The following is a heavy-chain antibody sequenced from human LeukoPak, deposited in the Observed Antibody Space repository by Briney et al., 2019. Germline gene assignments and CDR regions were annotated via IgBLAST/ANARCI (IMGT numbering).Heavy chain of an antibody. CDR2: LYYTGST. J-gene: IGHJ4*02. CDR1: GGSISSTSYF. CDR3: ARLGSGYPTPDY. V-gene: IGHV4-39*01. D-gene: IGHD6-19*01. Sequence: SETLSLTCTVSGGSISSTSYFWGWIRQPPGKGLEWVATLYYTGSTYYNPFLKSRVTMSVDASKNQFSLEVSSVTAADTAVYYCARLGSGYPTPDYWGQGTLVTVSS.